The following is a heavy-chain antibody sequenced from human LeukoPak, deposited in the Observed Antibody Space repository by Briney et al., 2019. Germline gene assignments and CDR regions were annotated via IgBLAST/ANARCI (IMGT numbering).Heavy chain of an antibody. CDR1: GGSIRNNNYY. CDR2: IYYTGST. Sequence: PSETLSLTCAVSGGSIRNNNYYWGWIRQPPGKGLEWIATIYYTGSTYYNPSLKSRAAIAIDTSRNQFSLKLNSVTAADTAVYYCARHDSYGPMNWFDTWGQGIQVTVSS. CDR3: ARHDSYGPMNWFDT. V-gene: IGHV4-39*01. D-gene: IGHD3-10*01. J-gene: IGHJ5*02.